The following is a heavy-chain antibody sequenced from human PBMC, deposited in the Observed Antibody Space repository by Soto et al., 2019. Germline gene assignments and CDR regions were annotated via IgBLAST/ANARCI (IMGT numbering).Heavy chain of an antibody. CDR3: ARVSSGNYFLAWFDP. V-gene: IGHV1-69*13. CDR1: GGTFSTYA. CDR2: IIPIFGSA. D-gene: IGHD3-22*01. J-gene: IGHJ5*02. Sequence: SVKVSCKASGGTFSTYAISWVRQAPGQGLEWMGGIIPIFGSANYAQKFQGRVTITADESTSTAYMELSSLRSEDTAVYYCARVSSGNYFLAWFDPWGRGTLVTVSS.